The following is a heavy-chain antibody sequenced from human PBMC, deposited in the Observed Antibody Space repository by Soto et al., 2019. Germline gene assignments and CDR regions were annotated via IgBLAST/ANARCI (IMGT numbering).Heavy chain of an antibody. J-gene: IGHJ3*02. CDR2: IYYSGST. CDR1: GGSISSGDYY. CDR3: ARPKRRGYSYGYDDFDI. Sequence: QVQLQESGPGLVKPSQTLSLTCTVSGGSISSGDYYWSWIRQLQGKGLEWIGYIYYSGSTYYDPFLMSGVTISVDTAKTPFSRRRSSVTAADTAVYYCARPKRRGYSYGYDDFDIWGQGRMVTVSS. V-gene: IGHV4-30-4*01. D-gene: IGHD5-18*01.